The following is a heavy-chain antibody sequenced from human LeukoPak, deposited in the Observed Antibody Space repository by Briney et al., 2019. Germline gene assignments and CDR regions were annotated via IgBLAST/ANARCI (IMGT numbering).Heavy chain of an antibody. CDR2: INSDGSRT. CDR1: EFTSRTDW. CDR3: GCGGYLLDY. V-gene: IGHV3-74*03. D-gene: IGHD1-26*01. J-gene: IGHJ4*02. Sequence: GGSLRLSCAASEFTSRTDWINWVRQTPGKGLVWVSRINSDGSRTMYADSVKGRFTISRDNAKNTVYLQMTSLRVEDTAVYYCGCGGYLLDYWGQGILVTVSS.